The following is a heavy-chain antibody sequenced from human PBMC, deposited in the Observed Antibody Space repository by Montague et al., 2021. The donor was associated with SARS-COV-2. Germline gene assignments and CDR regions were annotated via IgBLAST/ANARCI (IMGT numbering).Heavy chain of an antibody. CDR1: GFTFSRFW. V-gene: IGHV3-7*01. J-gene: IGHJ3*02. CDR2: INEDGSEK. CDR3: ARDGRYNDFCSGYYSPSPQNYAMDI. D-gene: IGHD3-3*01. Sequence: SLRLSCAASGFTFSRFWMSWVRQAPGKGLEWVANINEDGSEKNYVDSVKGRFTISRDNAKNSLYLQMNSLRAEDTAVYYCARDGRYNDFCSGYYSPSPQNYAMDIWGQGTMVTVSS.